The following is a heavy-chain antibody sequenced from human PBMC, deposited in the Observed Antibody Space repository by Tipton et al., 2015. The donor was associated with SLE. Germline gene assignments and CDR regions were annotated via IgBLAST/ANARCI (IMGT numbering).Heavy chain of an antibody. CDR1: GDSISSHY. D-gene: IGHD3-16*02. V-gene: IGHV4-59*05. Sequence: TLSLTCSVSGDSISSHYWSWIRQPPGKGLEWIGSIYYSGSTYYNPSLKSRVTISVDTSKNQFSLKLSSVTAADTAVYYCARADIWGSYRYFDYWGQGTLVTVSS. CDR2: IYYSGST. J-gene: IGHJ4*02. CDR3: ARADIWGSYRYFDY.